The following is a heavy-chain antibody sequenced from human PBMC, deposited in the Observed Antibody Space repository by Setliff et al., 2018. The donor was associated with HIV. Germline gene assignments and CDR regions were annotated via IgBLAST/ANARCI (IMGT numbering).Heavy chain of an antibody. D-gene: IGHD1-26*01. Sequence: ASVKVSCKASGYTFASYGITWVRQAPGQGLEWMGWISAYEGNTNYAQKVRERVTLTTDTATNTAFMELKNLTSADTAVYFCARSDWELVLSSFDYWGQGTQVTVSS. CDR1: GYTFASYG. CDR3: ARSDWELVLSSFDY. J-gene: IGHJ4*02. V-gene: IGHV1-18*01. CDR2: ISAYEGNT.